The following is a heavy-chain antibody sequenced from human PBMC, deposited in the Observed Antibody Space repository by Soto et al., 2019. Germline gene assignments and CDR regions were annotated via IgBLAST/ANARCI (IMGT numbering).Heavy chain of an antibody. V-gene: IGHV1-2*04. CDR3: GRSSGYWSYYFDY. Sequence: ASVKVSCKASGYTFTGYYMHWVRQAPGQGLEWMGWINPNSGSTNYAQKFQGWVTMTTDTSTSTAYMELRSLRSDDTAVYYCGRSSGYWSYYFDYWGQGTLVTVSS. CDR1: GYTFTGYY. J-gene: IGHJ4*02. CDR2: INPNSGST. D-gene: IGHD3-22*01.